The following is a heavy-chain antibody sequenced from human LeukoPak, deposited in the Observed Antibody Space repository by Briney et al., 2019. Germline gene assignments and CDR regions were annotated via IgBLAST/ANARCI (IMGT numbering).Heavy chain of an antibody. CDR1: GGSFSGYY. D-gene: IGHD5-18*01. V-gene: IGHV4-34*01. CDR2: INHSGST. CDR3: ATSQNRGYSYGLNY. J-gene: IGHJ4*02. Sequence: PSETLSLTCAVYGGSFSGYYWSWIRQPLGKGLEWIGEINHSGSTNYNPSLKSRVTISVDTSKNQFSLKLSSVTAADTAVYYCATSQNRGYSYGLNYWGQGTLVTVSS.